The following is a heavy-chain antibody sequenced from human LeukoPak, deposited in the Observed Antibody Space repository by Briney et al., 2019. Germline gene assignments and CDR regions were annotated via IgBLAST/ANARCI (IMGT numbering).Heavy chain of an antibody. D-gene: IGHD1-26*01. Sequence: HSETLSLTCTVSGGSINSRFYYWAWIRQPPGKGLEWIGSVYYSGSTYSNPSLKSRVTVSVDTSRNQFSLMLTSVTAADTAVYFCARSDSGSQQFDVWGQGTLVTVSS. CDR3: ARSDSGSQQFDV. V-gene: IGHV4-39*07. CDR1: GGSINSRFYY. J-gene: IGHJ4*02. CDR2: VYYSGST.